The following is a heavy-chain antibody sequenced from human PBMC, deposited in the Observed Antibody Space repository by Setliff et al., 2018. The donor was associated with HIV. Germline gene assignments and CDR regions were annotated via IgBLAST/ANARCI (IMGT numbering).Heavy chain of an antibody. D-gene: IGHD6-13*01. V-gene: IGHV1-46*01. CDR2: INPSDGTT. J-gene: IGHJ4*02. CDR3: VKEYHTAATDTRVANYFDY. CDR1: GHTFTSCF. Sequence: ASVKVSCKASGHTFTSCFMHWVRQAPGQGLEYMGIINPSDGTTDYTQKFQDRVTMTSDTSTSTVYMELRSLRSEDTAIYYCVKEYHTAATDTRVANYFDYWGQGTLVTVSS.